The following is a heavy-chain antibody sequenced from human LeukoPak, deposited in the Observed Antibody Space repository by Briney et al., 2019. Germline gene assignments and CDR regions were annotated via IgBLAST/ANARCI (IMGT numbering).Heavy chain of an antibody. CDR2: ITYSGANS. CDR1: GFTFSNYA. J-gene: IGHJ4*02. V-gene: IGHV3-23*01. CDR3: ANESVGDVPAY. D-gene: IGHD3-10*02. Sequence: GGSLRLSCVASGFTFSNYAMNWVRQAPGKGLEWVSTITYSGANSYYADSVKGRFTISRDSSKNTPYLQMNSLRAEDTAVYYGANESVGDVPAYWGQGTLLTVSS.